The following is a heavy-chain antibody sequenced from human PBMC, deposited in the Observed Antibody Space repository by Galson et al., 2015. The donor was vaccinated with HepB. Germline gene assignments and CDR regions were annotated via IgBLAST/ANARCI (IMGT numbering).Heavy chain of an antibody. V-gene: IGHV3-74*01. CDR3: ARGGVVGGTDD. Sequence: SLRLSCAASGFTFSNYAMNWVRQAPGKGLVWVSDTNRDGSVTRYADSVKGRFTISRDNAKNMLYLQMNSLRVDDAAIYYCARGGVVGGTDDWGQGTLVTVSS. CDR2: TNRDGSVT. D-gene: IGHD6-19*01. J-gene: IGHJ4*02. CDR1: GFTFSNYA.